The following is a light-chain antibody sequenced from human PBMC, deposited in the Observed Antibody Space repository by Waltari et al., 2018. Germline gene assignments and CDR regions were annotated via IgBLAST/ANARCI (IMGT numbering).Light chain of an antibody. CDR1: QSVTRA. CDR2: GAS. Sequence: EIVLTQSPGTLSLSPGESAPLSCRTSQSVTRALAWYQQKPGQAPRLLIYGASNRATGIRDRFSGSGSGTDFSLTISSLEPEDFAVYYCQHYLRLPVTFGQGTKVEVK. CDR3: QHYLRLPVT. J-gene: IGKJ1*01. V-gene: IGKV3-20*01.